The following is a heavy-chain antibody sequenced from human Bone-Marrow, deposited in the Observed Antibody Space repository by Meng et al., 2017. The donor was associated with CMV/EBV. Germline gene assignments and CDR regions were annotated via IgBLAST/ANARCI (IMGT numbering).Heavy chain of an antibody. J-gene: IGHJ4*02. Sequence: SETLSLTCTVSGGSISSYYWSWIRQPPGKGLEWIGYIYYSGSTNYNPSLKSRVTISVDTSKNQFSLKVSSVTAADTAVYYCARMTTVKGGDYFDYWGQGTLVTVSS. D-gene: IGHD4-11*01. V-gene: IGHV4-59*01. CDR1: GGSISSYY. CDR3: ARMTTVKGGDYFDY. CDR2: IYYSGST.